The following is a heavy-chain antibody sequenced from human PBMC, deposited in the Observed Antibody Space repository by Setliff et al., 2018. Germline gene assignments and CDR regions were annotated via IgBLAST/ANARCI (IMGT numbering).Heavy chain of an antibody. V-gene: IGHV1-46*01. CDR2: INPSGGST. D-gene: IGHD3-3*01. Sequence: GASVKVSCKASGYTFTSYAMNWVRQAPGQGLEWMGVINPSGGSTTYAQRFQGRVTMTRDTSTSTVYMYLSSLRSEDTAVYYCARESTAKNFWGEYSDYWGQGTLVTVSS. J-gene: IGHJ4*02. CDR1: GYTFTSYA. CDR3: ARESTAKNFWGEYSDY.